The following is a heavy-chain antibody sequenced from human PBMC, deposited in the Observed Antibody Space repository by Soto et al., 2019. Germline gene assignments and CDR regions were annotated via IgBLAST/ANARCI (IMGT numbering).Heavy chain of an antibody. Sequence: GASVKVSCKASGYTFTGYYMHWVRQAPGQGLEWIGWINPNSGGTNYAQKFQGRVTMTRDTSISTAYMELSRLRSDDTAVYYCARTTMVRGVSPCYYGMDVWGQGTPVTVYS. CDR1: GYTFTGYY. CDR3: ARTTMVRGVSPCYYGMDV. D-gene: IGHD3-10*01. J-gene: IGHJ6*02. CDR2: INPNSGGT. V-gene: IGHV1-2*02.